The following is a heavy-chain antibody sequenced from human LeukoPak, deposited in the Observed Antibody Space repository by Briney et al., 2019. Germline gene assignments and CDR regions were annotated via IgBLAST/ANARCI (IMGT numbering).Heavy chain of an antibody. CDR1: GGSFSGYY. J-gene: IGHJ6*03. Sequence: PSETLSLTCAVYGGSFSGYYWSWIRQPPGKGLEWIGEIIHSGSTNYNPSLKSRVTISVDTSKNQFSLKLSSVTAADTAVYYCARLRMYYDFWSASTGSYMDVWGKGTTVTVSS. V-gene: IGHV4-34*12. CDR3: ARLRMYYDFWSASTGSYMDV. D-gene: IGHD3-3*01. CDR2: IIHSGST.